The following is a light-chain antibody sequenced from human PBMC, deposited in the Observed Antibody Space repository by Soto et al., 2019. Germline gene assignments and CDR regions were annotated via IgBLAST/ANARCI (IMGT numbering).Light chain of an antibody. CDR1: SSDVGGYNY. CDR3: SSYAGSNNAYV. J-gene: IGLJ1*01. CDR2: EVS. V-gene: IGLV2-8*01. Sequence: QSALTQPPSASGSPGQSVTISCTGTSSDVGGYNYVSWYQQHPGKAPKLMIYEVSKRPSGVADRFSGSKSGNTASLTVSGRQAEDEADYYCSSYAGSNNAYVFGTGTKLTVL.